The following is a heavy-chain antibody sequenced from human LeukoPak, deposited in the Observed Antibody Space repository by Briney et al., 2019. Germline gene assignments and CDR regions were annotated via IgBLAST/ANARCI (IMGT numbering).Heavy chain of an antibody. CDR2: ISYDGSNK. J-gene: IGHJ5*02. CDR3: AKDHYDSSGYYP. Sequence: GRSLRLSCAASGFTLSSYGMHWVRQAPGKGLEWVAVISYDGSNKYYADSVKGRFTISRDNSKNTLYLQMNSLRAEDTAVYYCAKDHYDSSGYYPWGQGTLVTVSS. V-gene: IGHV3-30*18. D-gene: IGHD3-22*01. CDR1: GFTLSSYG.